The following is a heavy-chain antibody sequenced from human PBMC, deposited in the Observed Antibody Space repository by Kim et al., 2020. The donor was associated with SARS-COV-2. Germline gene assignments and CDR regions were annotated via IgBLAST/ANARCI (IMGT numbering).Heavy chain of an antibody. CDR2: ISHRGSP. D-gene: IGHD3-16*01. Sequence: SETLSLTCAVSGGSISSLSWWSWVRQAPGKGLEWIGEISHRGSPNYHPSLKSRMTISIDSSKNQFSLKLTSVTAADTAIYFCAGFSADMMSMMWGRGGWFDPWGQGPRVTV. V-gene: IGHV4-4*02. CDR1: GGSISSLSW. J-gene: IGHJ5*02. CDR3: AGFSADMMSMMWGRGGWFDP.